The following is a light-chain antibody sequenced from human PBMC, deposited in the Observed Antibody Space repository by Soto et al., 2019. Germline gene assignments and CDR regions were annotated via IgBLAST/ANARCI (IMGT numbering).Light chain of an antibody. CDR2: KIS. CDR1: QSLVDSDGNTY. CDR3: MHSTQFSLYT. Sequence: DIVMTQTPLSSPVTLGQPASISCRSSQSLVDSDGNTYLSWLQQRPGQPPRLLIYKISKRFSGVPDRFSGSGAGTDFTLKISRVEAEDVGAYYYCMHSTQFSLYTFGQGTKLEIK. V-gene: IGKV2-24*01. J-gene: IGKJ2*01.